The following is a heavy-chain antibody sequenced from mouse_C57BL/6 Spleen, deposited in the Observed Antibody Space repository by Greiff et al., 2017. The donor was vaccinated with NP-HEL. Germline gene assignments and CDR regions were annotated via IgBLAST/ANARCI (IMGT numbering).Heavy chain of an antibody. CDR3: AREALYGSSYDWYFDV. V-gene: IGHV1-22*01. CDR2: INPNNGGT. Sequence: EVQLQQSGPELVKPGASVKMSCKASGYTFTDYNMHWVKQSHGKSLEWIGYINPNNGGTSYNQKFKGKATLTVNKSSSTAYMERRSLTSEDSAVYYCAREALYGSSYDWYFDVWGTGTTVTVSS. J-gene: IGHJ1*03. CDR1: GYTFTDYN. D-gene: IGHD1-1*01.